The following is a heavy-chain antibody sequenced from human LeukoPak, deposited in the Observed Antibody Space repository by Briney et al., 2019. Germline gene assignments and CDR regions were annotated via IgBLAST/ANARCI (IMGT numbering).Heavy chain of an antibody. J-gene: IGHJ4*02. V-gene: IGHV3-33*01. CDR3: TRYNNDHFDY. Sequence: GGSLRLSCAGSGFTFGGYGMHWFRQIPGKGLEWVAVIAYDGSRAFYADSVKGRFTISRDNSKNTMSVQMDDLRAEDTAVYYCTRYNNDHFDYWGQGTLVAVSS. CDR2: IAYDGSRA. D-gene: IGHD1-14*01. CDR1: GFTFGGYG.